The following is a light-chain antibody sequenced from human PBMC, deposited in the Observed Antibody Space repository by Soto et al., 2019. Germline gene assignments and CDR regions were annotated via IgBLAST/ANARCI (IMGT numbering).Light chain of an antibody. V-gene: IGLV2-11*01. J-gene: IGLJ2*01. Sequence: QSALTQPRSVSGSPGQSVTISCTGTSSDVGGYNYVSWYQQHPGKAPKLMIYDVSKRPSGVPDRFSGSKSGNTASLTISGLQAEDEADYYCCSYAGSYPRGEVFGGGTQLTVL. CDR3: CSYAGSYPRGEV. CDR1: SSDVGGYNY. CDR2: DVS.